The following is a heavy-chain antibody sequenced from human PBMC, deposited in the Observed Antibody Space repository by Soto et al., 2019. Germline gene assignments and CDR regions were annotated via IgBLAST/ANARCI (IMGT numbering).Heavy chain of an antibody. CDR3: ARDQCSGGSCHRASYFDY. D-gene: IGHD2-15*01. CDR2: INHSGST. CDR1: GGAFRGYY. J-gene: IGHJ4*02. Sequence: PSETLSLPRAVYGGAFRGYYWGWVRPPPGEGLEWIGEINHSGSTNYNPSLKSRVTISVDTSKNQFSLKLSSVTAADTAVYYCARDQCSGGSCHRASYFDYWGQGTLVTVSS. V-gene: IGHV4-34*01.